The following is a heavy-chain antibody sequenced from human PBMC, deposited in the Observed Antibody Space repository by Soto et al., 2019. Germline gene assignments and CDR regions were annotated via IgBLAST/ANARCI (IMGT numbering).Heavy chain of an antibody. J-gene: IGHJ6*02. V-gene: IGHV3-30*18. CDR3: AKDDAATVIKYYYYGMDV. D-gene: IGHD4-17*01. Sequence: QVQLVESGGGVVQPGRSLRLSCAASGFTFSSYGMHWVRQAPGKGLEWVAVISYDGSNKYYADSVKGRFTISRDNSKKTLYLQMNSLRAEDTAVYYCAKDDAATVIKYYYYGMDVWGQGTTVTVSS. CDR2: ISYDGSNK. CDR1: GFTFSSYG.